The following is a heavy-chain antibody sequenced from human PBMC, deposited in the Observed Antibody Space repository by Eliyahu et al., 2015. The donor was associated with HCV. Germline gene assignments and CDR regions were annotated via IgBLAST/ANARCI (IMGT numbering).Heavy chain of an antibody. J-gene: IGHJ4*02. D-gene: IGHD6-13*01. V-gene: IGHV3-23*01. CDR2: ISGSGGST. CDR3: AIRSVAAAGTPMTW. CDR1: GFTFSSYA. Sequence: EVQLLESGGGLVQPGGSLRLSCAASGFTFSSYAMSWVRQAPGKGLGWVSAISGSGGSTYYADSVKGRFTISRDNSKNTLYLQMNSLRAEDTAVYYCAIRSVAAAGTPMTWWGQGTLVTVSS.